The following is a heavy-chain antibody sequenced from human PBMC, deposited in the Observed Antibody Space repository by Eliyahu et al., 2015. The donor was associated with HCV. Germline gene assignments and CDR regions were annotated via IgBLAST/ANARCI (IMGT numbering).Heavy chain of an antibody. D-gene: IGHD3-22*01. V-gene: IGHV3-23*01. J-gene: IGHJ4*02. CDR2: ISGSGGRT. CDR3: AKTGIDYYDSSGYYYKELGY. CDR1: GFXFSSYA. Sequence: EVQLLESGGGLVQPGGSLRLSCAASGFXFSSYAMXWVRQAPGKGLEWVSAISGSGGRTYYADSVKGRFTISRDNSKNTLYLQMNSLRAEDTAVYYCAKTGIDYYDSSGYYYKELGYWGQGTLVTVSS.